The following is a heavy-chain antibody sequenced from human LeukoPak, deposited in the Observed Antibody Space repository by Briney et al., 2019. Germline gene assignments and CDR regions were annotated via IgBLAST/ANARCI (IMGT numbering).Heavy chain of an antibody. J-gene: IGHJ3*02. V-gene: IGHV4-59*08. CDR1: GGSISSYY. CDR2: IYYSGST. D-gene: IGHD3-22*01. CDR3: ARSPDYYDSSGYQNDAFDI. Sequence: SETLSLTYTVSGGSISSYYWSWIRQPPGKGLEWIGYIYYSGSTNYNPSLKSRVTISVDTSKNQFSLKLSSVTAADTAVYYCARSPDYYDSSGYQNDAFDIWGQGTMVTVSS.